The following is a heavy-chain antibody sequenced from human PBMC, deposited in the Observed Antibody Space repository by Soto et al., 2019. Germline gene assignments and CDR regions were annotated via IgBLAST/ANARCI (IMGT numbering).Heavy chain of an antibody. D-gene: IGHD3-3*01. Sequence: GGSLRLSCAASGFTFSNYGMDWVRQAPGKGLEWVAVISSDGSNKYYADSVKGRFTISRDNSKNTLYLQMNSLRAEDTAVYYCARDATIFGVVMAVSDYWGKGPLVTVSS. V-gene: IGHV3-30*03. CDR1: GFTFSNYG. CDR2: ISSDGSNK. CDR3: ARDATIFGVVMAVSDY. J-gene: IGHJ4*02.